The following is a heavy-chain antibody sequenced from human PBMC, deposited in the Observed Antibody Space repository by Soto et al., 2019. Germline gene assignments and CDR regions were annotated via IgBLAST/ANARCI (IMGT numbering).Heavy chain of an antibody. J-gene: IGHJ6*02. CDR3: ARSMYSTSAKLYYCIDV. V-gene: IGHV4-38-2*01. Sequence: SETLSLTCAVSGYSIRSGYFWGWVRQPPGKGLEWIGRLYHSGITDYNLSLKSRVTISVDTPKNHLSLKLSSSTAADTAVYYCARSMYSTSAKLYYCIDVWGQGTTVTVSS. D-gene: IGHD6-6*01. CDR1: GYSIRSGYF. CDR2: LYHSGIT.